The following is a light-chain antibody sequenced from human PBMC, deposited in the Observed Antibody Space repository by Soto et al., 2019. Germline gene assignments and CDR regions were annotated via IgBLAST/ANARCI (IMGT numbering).Light chain of an antibody. Sequence: EIVMTQSPASLSVSPGDGATLSCRASQRGASNVAWYQQKPGQGPRLLIHGASTRAAGVPARFSGSGSGTDFTLTISSLQSEDFAVYYCQQYHNWPPQYTFGQGTKLQI. CDR3: QQYHNWPPQYT. CDR1: QRGASN. J-gene: IGKJ2*01. CDR2: GAS. V-gene: IGKV3-15*01.